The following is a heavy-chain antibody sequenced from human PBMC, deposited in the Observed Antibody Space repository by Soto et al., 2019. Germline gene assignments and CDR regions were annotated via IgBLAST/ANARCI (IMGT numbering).Heavy chain of an antibody. D-gene: IGHD2-15*01. CDR2: IYTDGTT. J-gene: IGHJ4*02. CDR3: AREVRGGFTGIFDQ. Sequence: PSETLSLTCGVYGGSFRNYYWIWVRQPPGKGLEWIGRIYTDGTTKYNPSLKSRVTLSLDKSKNQFSLRLSSVTAADTAVYYFAREVRGGFTGIFDQWGRGSRVTVSS. CDR1: GGSFRNYY. V-gene: IGHV4-59*10.